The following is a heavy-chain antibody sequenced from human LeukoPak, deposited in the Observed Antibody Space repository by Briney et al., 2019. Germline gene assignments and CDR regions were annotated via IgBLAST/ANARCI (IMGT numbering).Heavy chain of an antibody. CDR2: ISSSSSYI. V-gene: IGHV3-21*01. CDR3: ARDSGYCSGGSYYNYYYYYGMDV. D-gene: IGHD2-15*01. J-gene: IGHJ6*02. Sequence: GGSLRLSCAASGFTFSSYSMNWVRQAPGKGLEWVSSISSSSSYIYYADSVKGRFTISRDNAKNSLYLQMNSLRAEDTAVYYCARDSGYCSGGSYYNYYYYYGMDVWGQGTTVTVSS. CDR1: GFTFSSYS.